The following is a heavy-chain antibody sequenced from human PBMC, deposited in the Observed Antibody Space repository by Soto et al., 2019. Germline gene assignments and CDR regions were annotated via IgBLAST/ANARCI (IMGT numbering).Heavy chain of an antibody. CDR2: INPSGGST. CDR3: ARDQDYDSSGYYNGDAFDI. CDR1: GDTFTSYY. J-gene: IGHJ3*02. V-gene: IGHV1-46*01. Sequence: GASVKVSCKASGDTFTSYYMHWVRQAPGQGLEWMGIINPSGGSTSYAQKFQGRVTMTRDTSTSTVYMELSSLRSEDTAVYYCARDQDYDSSGYYNGDAFDIWGQGTMVTVSS. D-gene: IGHD3-22*01.